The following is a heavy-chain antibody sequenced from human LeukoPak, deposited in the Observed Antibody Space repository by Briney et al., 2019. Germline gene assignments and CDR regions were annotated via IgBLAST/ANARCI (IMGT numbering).Heavy chain of an antibody. V-gene: IGHV4-34*01. Sequence: SETLSLTCAVYGGSFSGYYWSWIRQPPGKGLEWIGEINHSGSTNYNPSLKSRVTISVDTFKTEFSLQLRSVTAADPAVYYCARAVALAQESRGVYYYYYYGMDVWGKGTTVTVSS. J-gene: IGHJ6*04. CDR2: INHSGST. CDR3: ARAVALAQESRGVYYYYYYGMDV. CDR1: GGSFSGYY. D-gene: IGHD2-15*01.